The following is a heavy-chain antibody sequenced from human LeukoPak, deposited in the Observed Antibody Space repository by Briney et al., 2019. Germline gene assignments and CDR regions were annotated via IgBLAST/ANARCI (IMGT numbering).Heavy chain of an antibody. CDR2: IIPIFGTA. CDR3: ARDQYYYDSSGYRFDY. CDR1: GGTFSSYA. D-gene: IGHD3-22*01. J-gene: IGHJ4*02. V-gene: IGHV1-69*05. Sequence: SVKVSCKASGGTFSSYAISWVRQAPGQGLEWMGRIIPIFGTANYAQKFQGRVTITTDESTSTAYMELSSLRSEDTAVCYCARDQYYYDSSGYRFDYWGQGTLVTVSS.